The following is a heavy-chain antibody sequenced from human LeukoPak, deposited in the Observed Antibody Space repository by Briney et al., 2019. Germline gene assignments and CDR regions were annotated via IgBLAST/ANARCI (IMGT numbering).Heavy chain of an antibody. D-gene: IGHD1-26*01. J-gene: IGHJ4*02. Sequence: PGGTLRLSCAASGFPFNDYSVNWVRQTPGKGLEWVSSITSSGSHKYFTDSLKGRITISRDNVNKLFYLQMSSLRVEDTAFYYCAKGAGGSYGAYYFDSWGQGILVTVSS. CDR2: ITSSGSHK. CDR3: AKGAGGSYGAYYFDS. V-gene: IGHV3-21*01. CDR1: GFPFNDYS.